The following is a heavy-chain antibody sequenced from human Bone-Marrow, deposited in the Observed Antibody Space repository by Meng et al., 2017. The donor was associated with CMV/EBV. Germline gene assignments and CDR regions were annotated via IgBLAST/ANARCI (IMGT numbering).Heavy chain of an antibody. Sequence: SGFTPPASTVHWVRQASGRGLEWVGLIKPRSNGYATMYAASVKGRFTVSRDDSKNTASLQMDSLKIEDTAVYYCTRQGPHPEDDFDYWGQGALVTVSS. CDR1: GFTPPAST. CDR2: IKPRSNGYAT. D-gene: IGHD1-14*01. V-gene: IGHV3-73*01. CDR3: TRQGPHPEDDFDY. J-gene: IGHJ4*02.